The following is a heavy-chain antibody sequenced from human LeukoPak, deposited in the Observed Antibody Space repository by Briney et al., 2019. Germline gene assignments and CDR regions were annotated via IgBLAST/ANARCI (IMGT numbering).Heavy chain of an antibody. CDR1: GGSISSNY. J-gene: IGHJ4*02. CDR3: ARAPHFFDTSGSRYYFDY. V-gene: IGHV4-59*12. D-gene: IGHD3-22*01. Sequence: PSETLSLTCTVSGGSISSNYWSWIRQPPGKGLEWIGYIFYTGSTNYNPSLMSRVTISVDTSKNQFSLKLSSVTAADTAVYYCARAPHFFDTSGSRYYFDYWGQGALVTVSS. CDR2: IFYTGST.